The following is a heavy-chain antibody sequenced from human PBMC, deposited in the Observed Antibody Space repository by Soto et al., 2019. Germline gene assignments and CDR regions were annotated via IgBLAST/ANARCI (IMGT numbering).Heavy chain of an antibody. CDR2: IYSGGST. CDR1: GFTVSSNY. D-gene: IGHD6-13*01. V-gene: IGHV3-53*02. Sequence: EVQLVETGGGLIQPGGSLRLSCAASGFTVSSNYMSWVRQAPGKGLEWVSVIYSGGSTYYADSVKGRFTISRDNSKNTLYLQMNSLRAEDTAVYYCARGTSRNGIAAAVSGYWGQGTLVTVSS. J-gene: IGHJ4*02. CDR3: ARGTSRNGIAAAVSGY.